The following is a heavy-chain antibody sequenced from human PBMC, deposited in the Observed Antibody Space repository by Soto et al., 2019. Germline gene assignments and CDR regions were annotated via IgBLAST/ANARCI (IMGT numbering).Heavy chain of an antibody. D-gene: IGHD3-16*02. Sequence: QVQLQQWGAGLLKPSETLSLTCAVYGGSFSGYSCTWIRQPPGKGLEWIAESNHSGCTKYNPSLESRVTIPLDTYKNHFSLKRSSVTAAETAVYYCARIRMLGIGVWGSYRQHYFDHWGQGTLVTVSS. V-gene: IGHV4-34*01. CDR3: ARIRMLGIGVWGSYRQHYFDH. CDR2: SNHSGCT. J-gene: IGHJ4*02. CDR1: GGSFSGYS.